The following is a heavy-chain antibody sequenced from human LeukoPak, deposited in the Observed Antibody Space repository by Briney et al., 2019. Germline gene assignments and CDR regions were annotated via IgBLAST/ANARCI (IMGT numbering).Heavy chain of an antibody. CDR2: ISSNGGST. CDR1: GFTFSSYA. V-gene: IGHV3-64*01. D-gene: IGHD3-10*01. J-gene: IGHJ4*02. CDR3: ARGLWFGELTY. Sequence: SGGSLRLSCAASGFTFSSYAMHWVRQAPGKGLEYVSAISSNGGSTYYANSVKGRFTISRDNSKNTLYLQMGSLRAEDMAVYYCARGLWFGELTYWGQGTLVTVSS.